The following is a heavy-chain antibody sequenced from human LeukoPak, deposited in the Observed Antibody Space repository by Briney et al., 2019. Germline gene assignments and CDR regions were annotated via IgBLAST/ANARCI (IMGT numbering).Heavy chain of an antibody. J-gene: IGHJ4*02. CDR3: AREQETAAIDY. D-gene: IGHD6-13*01. Sequence: GGSLRLSCAASGFTVSSNYMSWVRQAPGKGLEWVSVIYSGGSTYYADSVKGRSTISRDNSKNTLYLQMNSLRAEDTAVYYCAREQETAAIDYWGQGTLVTVSS. CDR1: GFTVSSNY. CDR2: IYSGGST. V-gene: IGHV3-66*01.